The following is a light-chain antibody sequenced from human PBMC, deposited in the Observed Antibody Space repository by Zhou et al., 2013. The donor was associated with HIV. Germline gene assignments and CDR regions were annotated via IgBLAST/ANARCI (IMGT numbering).Light chain of an antibody. CDR1: QSISSW. V-gene: IGKV1-5*03. J-gene: IGKJ1*01. CDR2: KAS. CDR3: QQANSFPWT. Sequence: DIQMTQSPSTLSASVGDRVTITCRASQSISSWVAWYQQKPGKVPQLLIYKASSLESGVPSRFSGSGSGTEFTLTISSLQPEDFATYYCQQANSFPWTFGQGTKVEV.